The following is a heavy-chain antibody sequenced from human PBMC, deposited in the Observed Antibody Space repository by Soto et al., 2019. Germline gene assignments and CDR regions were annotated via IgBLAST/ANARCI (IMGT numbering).Heavy chain of an antibody. J-gene: IGHJ6*02. D-gene: IGHD2-8*01. Sequence: QVQLHQRGAGLLKPSETLSLTCAVSGASVSGQYWSWIRQPPGKGLEWVGEIIPTGSTTYNPSLKSRLSFSLDTSKNLFSLNLTSVSVADTAVYYCARGGISMAWNYYYYGMDVWGQGTTVTVSS. CDR3: ARGGISMAWNYYYYGMDV. CDR2: IIPTGST. CDR1: GASVSGQY. V-gene: IGHV4-34*01.